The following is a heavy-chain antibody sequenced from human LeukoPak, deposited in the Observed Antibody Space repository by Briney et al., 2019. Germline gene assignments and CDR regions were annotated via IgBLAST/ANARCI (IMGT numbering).Heavy chain of an antibody. CDR3: ARGERPVDYYYYGMDV. V-gene: IGHV3-33*01. CDR2: IWYDESNK. CDR1: GFTFSYYG. Sequence: GGSLRLSCAASGFTFSYYGMHWVRQAPGKGLEWVAVIWYDESNKFYADSVRGRFTISRDNSKNTVSLQMNSLRVEDTAVYYCARGERPVDYYYYGMDVWGQGTTVTVS. J-gene: IGHJ6*02.